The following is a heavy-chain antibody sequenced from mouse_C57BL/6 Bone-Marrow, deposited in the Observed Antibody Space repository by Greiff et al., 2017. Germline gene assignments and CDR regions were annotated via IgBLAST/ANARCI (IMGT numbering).Heavy chain of an antibody. CDR1: GYTFTDHT. CDR2: IYPRDGST. D-gene: IGHD1-1*01. V-gene: IGHV1-78*01. CDR3: ARECSSYQSAMDY. J-gene: IGHJ4*01. Sequence: LEESDAELVKPGASVKISCKVSGYTFTDHTIHWMKQRPEQGLEWIGYIYPRDGSTKYNEKFKGKATLTADKYSSTAYMQLNSLTSEDSAVYFCARECSSYQSAMDYWGQGTSVTVSS.